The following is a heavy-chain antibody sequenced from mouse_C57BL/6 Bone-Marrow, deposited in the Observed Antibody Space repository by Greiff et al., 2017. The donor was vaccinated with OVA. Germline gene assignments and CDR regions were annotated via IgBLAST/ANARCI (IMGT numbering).Heavy chain of an antibody. CDR3: ASHAPARIAY. CDR2: ISSGGSYT. D-gene: IGHD1-2*01. J-gene: IGHJ3*01. CDR1: GFTFSSYG. V-gene: IGHV5-6*01. Sequence: EVHLVESGGDLVKPGGSLKLSCAASGFTFSSYGMSWVRQTPDKRLEWVATISSGGSYTYYPDSVKGRFTISKDNAKNTLYLQMSSLKSEATSMSSCASHAPARIAYCGQGTLVTVSA.